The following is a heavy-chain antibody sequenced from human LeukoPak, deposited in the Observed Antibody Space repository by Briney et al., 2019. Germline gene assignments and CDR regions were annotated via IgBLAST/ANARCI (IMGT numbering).Heavy chain of an antibody. CDR1: GFTFSSYW. V-gene: IGHV3-7*01. CDR3: ARGDGYSLAMDV. D-gene: IGHD5-24*01. Sequence: GGSLRLSCAAPGFTFSSYWMSWVRQAPGKGLEWVANIKQDGSEKYYVDSVKGRFTISRDNAKNSLYLQMNSLRAEDTAVYYCARGDGYSLAMDVWGQGTTVTVSS. J-gene: IGHJ6*02. CDR2: IKQDGSEK.